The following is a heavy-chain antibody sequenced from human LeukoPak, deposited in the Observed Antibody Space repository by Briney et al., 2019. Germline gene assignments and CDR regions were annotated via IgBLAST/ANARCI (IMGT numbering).Heavy chain of an antibody. V-gene: IGHV3-48*04. CDR2: ISASTSSI. D-gene: IGHD3-10*01. CDR1: GFSFSSRN. Sequence: GGSLRLSCAASGFSFSSRNMNWVRQAPGKGLEWVSYISASTSSIYYADSVKGRFTISRDIGKNPLYLQMNSLRAEDTAVYYCAASCGSGNYAYYFDYWGQGTLVTVSS. CDR3: AASCGSGNYAYYFDY. J-gene: IGHJ4*02.